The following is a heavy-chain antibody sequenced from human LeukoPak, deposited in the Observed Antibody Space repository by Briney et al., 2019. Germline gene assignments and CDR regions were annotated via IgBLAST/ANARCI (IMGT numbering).Heavy chain of an antibody. V-gene: IGHV4-34*01. CDR1: GGSFSXXX. D-gene: IGHD3-22*01. J-gene: IGHJ3*01. CDR3: ARELRYDNSDSGAF. CDR2: INHSGST. Sequence: XVYGGSFSXXXXSWIRQPPGXXXEXIGEINHSGSTNYNPSLKSRVTISIDTSKNQFSLNLSSVTAADTALYYCARELRYDNSDSGAFWGQGTVVTVSS.